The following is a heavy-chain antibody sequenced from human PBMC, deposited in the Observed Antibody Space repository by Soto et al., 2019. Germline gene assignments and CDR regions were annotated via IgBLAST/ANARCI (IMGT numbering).Heavy chain of an antibody. CDR1: GGSISSYY. CDR3: ARLVPGYCSGGSCYWGRYYYYYMDV. Sequence: SETLSLTCTVSGGSISSYYWSWIRQPPGKGLEWIGYIYYSGSTNYNPSLKSRVTISVDTSKNQFSLKLSSVTAADTAVYYCARLVPGYCSGGSCYWGRYYYYYMDVWGKGTTVTVSS. V-gene: IGHV4-59*08. J-gene: IGHJ6*03. D-gene: IGHD2-15*01. CDR2: IYYSGST.